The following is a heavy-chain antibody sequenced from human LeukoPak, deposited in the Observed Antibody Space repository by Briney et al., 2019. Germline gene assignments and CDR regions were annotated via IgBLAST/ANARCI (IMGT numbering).Heavy chain of an antibody. CDR3: AVYDSSGYSDAFDI. V-gene: IGHV1-46*03. Sequence: ASVKVSCKASGYTFTSHYMHWVRQAPGQGLEWMGIINPSGGSTSYAQKFQGRVTMTRDTSTSTVYMELSSLRSEDTAVYYCAVYDSSGYSDAFDIWGQGTMATVSS. J-gene: IGHJ3*02. CDR1: GYTFTSHY. D-gene: IGHD3-22*01. CDR2: INPSGGST.